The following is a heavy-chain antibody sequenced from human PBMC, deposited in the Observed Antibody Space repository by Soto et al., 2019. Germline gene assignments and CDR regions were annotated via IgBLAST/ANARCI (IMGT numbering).Heavy chain of an antibody. D-gene: IGHD1-26*01. V-gene: IGHV3-15*01. CDR2: IKSNTDGGTA. CDR1: GFTFSNAW. CDR3: ATAHRWEQSGTDY. J-gene: IGHJ4*02. Sequence: EVQLVESGGGLVKPGGSLRLSCAASGFTFSNAWMSWVRQTPGKGLEWVGRIKSNTDGGTADYAAPLKGRFTISRDDSKNTLYLQMNSLKTEDTAVYYCATAHRWEQSGTDYWGQGTLVTVSS.